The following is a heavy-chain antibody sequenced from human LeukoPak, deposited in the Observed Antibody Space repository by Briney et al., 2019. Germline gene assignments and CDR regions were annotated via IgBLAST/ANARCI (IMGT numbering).Heavy chain of an antibody. J-gene: IGHJ4*02. Sequence: GGSLRLSCAASGFTFSSYSMNWVRQAPGKGLEWVSYISSSSSTIYYADSVKGRFTISRDNAKNSLYLQMNSLRAEDTAVYYCARIEYSGYDFRGCADSWGQGVLVTVSS. CDR3: ARIEYSGYDFRGCADS. V-gene: IGHV3-48*01. CDR1: GFTFSSYS. D-gene: IGHD5-12*01. CDR2: ISSSSSTI.